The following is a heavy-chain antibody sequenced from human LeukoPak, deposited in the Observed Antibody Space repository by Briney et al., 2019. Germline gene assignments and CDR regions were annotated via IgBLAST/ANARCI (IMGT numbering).Heavy chain of an antibody. CDR3: ARAYPAATYYYGSGSYYLDY. J-gene: IGHJ4*02. D-gene: IGHD3-10*01. V-gene: IGHV4-31*03. CDR1: GGSTSSGGYY. Sequence: PSETLSLTCTVSGGSTSSGGYYWSWIRQHPGKGLEWIGYIYYSGSTYYNPSLKSRVTISVDTSKNQFSLKLSSVTAADTAVYYCARAYPAATYYYGSGSYYLDYWGQGTLVTVSS. CDR2: IYYSGST.